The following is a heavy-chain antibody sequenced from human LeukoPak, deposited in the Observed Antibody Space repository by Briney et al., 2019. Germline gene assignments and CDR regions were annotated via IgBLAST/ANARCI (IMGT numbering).Heavy chain of an antibody. D-gene: IGHD3-3*01. CDR1: GYTFTVYY. CDR3: ARDLVAATIFGVVADNWFDP. CDR2: INPNSGGT. Sequence: ASVKVSFTASGYTFTVYYMHWVRQAPGQGLEWMGWINPNSGGTNYAQKFQGRVTMTRDTSISTAYMELSRLRSDDTAVYYCARDLVAATIFGVVADNWFDPWGQGTLVTVSS. V-gene: IGHV1-2*02. J-gene: IGHJ5*02.